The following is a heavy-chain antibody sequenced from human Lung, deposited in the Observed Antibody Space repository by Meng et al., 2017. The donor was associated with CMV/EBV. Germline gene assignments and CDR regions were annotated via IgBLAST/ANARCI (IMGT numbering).Heavy chain of an antibody. CDR3: ARSFSSRMFFDF. D-gene: IGHD6-13*01. V-gene: IGHV5-51*01. CDR1: GYRITTYW. CDR2: IYPYDSDT. Sequence: XVSXXASGYRITTYWIGWVRQMPGKGLEWMGIIYPYDSDTRYSPSSQGQVTISADKSISTAYLQWSSLKASDTAMYFCARSFSSRMFFDFWGQGTPVTVSS. J-gene: IGHJ4*02.